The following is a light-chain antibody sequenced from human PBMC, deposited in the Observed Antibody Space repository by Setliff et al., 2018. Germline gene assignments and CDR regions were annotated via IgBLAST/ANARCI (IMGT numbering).Light chain of an antibody. J-gene: IGLJ1*01. CDR1: GGNT. CDR2: SNN. V-gene: IGLV1-44*01. CDR3: AAWDDSLTGSYV. Sequence: GGNTVNWYQQLPGTAPRLLIFSNNDRPSGVSNRFTGSKSGTSASLTISGLQSEDEGDYYCAAWDDSLTGSYVFGTGTKVTVL.